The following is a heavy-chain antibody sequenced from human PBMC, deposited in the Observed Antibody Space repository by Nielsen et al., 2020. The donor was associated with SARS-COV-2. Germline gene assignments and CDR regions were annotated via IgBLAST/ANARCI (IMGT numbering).Heavy chain of an antibody. CDR3: VRVRDDGYYYDTGPFDY. CDR2: INTDGSRS. D-gene: IGHD3-22*01. J-gene: IGHJ4*02. Sequence: GESLKISCAGSGFTFGSYYMNWVRQAPGKGLMRVSRINTDGSRSAYADSVKGRFTISRDNARDTVYLQMNSLSAEDTAVYYCVRVRDDGYYYDTGPFDYWGQGALVTVSS. CDR1: GFTFGSYY. V-gene: IGHV3-74*01.